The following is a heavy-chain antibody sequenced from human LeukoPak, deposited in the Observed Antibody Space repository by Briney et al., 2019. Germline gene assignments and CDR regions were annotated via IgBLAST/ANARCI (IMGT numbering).Heavy chain of an antibody. J-gene: IGHJ4*02. D-gene: IGHD4-17*01. CDR1: GFTFSNYV. Sequence: GGSLRLSCAASGFTFSNYVMIWVRQAPGKGLEWVSSISGSGTVTYYADSVKGRFTISRDKSQNTLYLQMNSLRAEDTAVYYCAKGSIYGDYGDFDHWGQGTLVTVSS. V-gene: IGHV3-23*01. CDR2: ISGSGTVT. CDR3: AKGSIYGDYGDFDH.